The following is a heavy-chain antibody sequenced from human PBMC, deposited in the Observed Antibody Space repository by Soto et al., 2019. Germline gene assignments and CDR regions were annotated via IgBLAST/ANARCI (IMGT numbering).Heavy chain of an antibody. CDR1: GFTFGDYA. V-gene: IGHV3-49*03. CDR2: IRSKAYGGTT. Sequence: GGSLRLSCTASGFTFGDYAMSWFRQAPGKGLEWVGFIRSKAYGGTTEYAASVKGRFTISRDDSKSIAYLQMNSLKTEDTAVYYCTRELYSSGWYGGPNCFDPWGQGTLVTVSS. D-gene: IGHD6-19*01. CDR3: TRELYSSGWYGGPNCFDP. J-gene: IGHJ5*02.